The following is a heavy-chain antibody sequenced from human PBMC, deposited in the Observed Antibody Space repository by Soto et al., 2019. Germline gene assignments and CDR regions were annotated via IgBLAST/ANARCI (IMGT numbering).Heavy chain of an antibody. Sequence: GGSLRLSCAASGFKFNYYAMNWVRQVPGKGLEWVSYISATSAKIYYADSVKGRFTISRDNARNSLYLQMNSLRDEDTAVYHCVAYWSNGSHCVSHFDQWGQGTLVTVSS. CDR3: VAYWSNGSHCVSHFDQ. CDR2: ISATSAKI. V-gene: IGHV3-48*02. J-gene: IGHJ4*02. D-gene: IGHD2-8*01. CDR1: GFKFNYYA.